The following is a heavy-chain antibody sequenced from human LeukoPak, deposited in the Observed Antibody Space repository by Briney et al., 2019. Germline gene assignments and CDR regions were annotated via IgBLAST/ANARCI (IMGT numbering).Heavy chain of an antibody. CDR2: ISGSGGST. J-gene: IGHJ4*02. CDR1: GLTFSSYA. V-gene: IGHV3-23*01. CDR3: AENVDTAMVSIDY. Sequence: GGSLRLSCAASGLTFSSYAMSWVRQAPGKGLEWVSAISGSGGSTYYADSVKGRFTISRDNSKNTLYLQMNSLRAEDTAVYYCAENVDTAMVSIDYWGQGTLVTVSS. D-gene: IGHD5-18*01.